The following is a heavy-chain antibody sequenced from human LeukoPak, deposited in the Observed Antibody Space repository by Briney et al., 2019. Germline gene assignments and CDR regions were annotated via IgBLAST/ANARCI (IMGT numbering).Heavy chain of an antibody. Sequence: GESLQISCKGSGYSFTSYWISWVRQMPGKGLEWMGRIDPSDSYTNYSPSFQGHVTISADKSISTAYLQWSSLKASDTAMYYCARPSTLPLLAYGMDVWGQGTTVTVSS. CDR3: ARPSTLPLLAYGMDV. J-gene: IGHJ6*02. D-gene: IGHD5-12*01. CDR1: GYSFTSYW. CDR2: IDPSDSYT. V-gene: IGHV5-10-1*01.